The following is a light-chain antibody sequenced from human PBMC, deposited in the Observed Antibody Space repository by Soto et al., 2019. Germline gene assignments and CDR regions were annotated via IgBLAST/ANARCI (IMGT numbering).Light chain of an antibody. Sequence: EIVLTQSPGTLSLSPGERATLSCRASQSVSSSYLAWYQQKPGQAPRLLIHGASSRATGIPDRFSGSGSGTDFTLTISRLEPEDLAVYCCQQYGSSPLTFGGGTKVEIK. J-gene: IGKJ4*01. CDR1: QSVSSSY. V-gene: IGKV3-20*01. CDR3: QQYGSSPLT. CDR2: GAS.